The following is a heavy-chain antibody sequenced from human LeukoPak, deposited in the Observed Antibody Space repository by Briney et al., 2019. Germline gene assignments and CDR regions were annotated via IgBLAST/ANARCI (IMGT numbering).Heavy chain of an antibody. CDR1: GFTVSSNY. V-gene: IGHV3-53*01. CDR3: ARVRGLNTVTSNWFDP. J-gene: IGHJ5*02. Sequence: PGGSLRLSCAASGFTVSSNYMSWVRQAPGKGLEWVSVIYSGGSTYYADSVKGRFTISRDNSKNTLYLQMNSLRAEDTAVYYCARVRGLNTVTSNWFDPWGQGTLVTVSS. CDR2: IYSGGST. D-gene: IGHD4-11*01.